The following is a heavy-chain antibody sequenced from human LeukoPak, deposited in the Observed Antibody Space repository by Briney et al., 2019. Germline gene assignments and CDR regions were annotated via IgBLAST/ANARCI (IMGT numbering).Heavy chain of an antibody. CDR2: IKQYGVEK. J-gene: IGHJ4*02. Sequence: GGSLRLSCAASGFTFRNYWMTWVRQAPGKGLEWVANIKQYGVEKYYLDSVKGRFTISRDDAENSLYLQMNSLRVEDTAVYYCVRDVESFLYWGQGTLVTVSS. V-gene: IGHV3-7*01. CDR1: GFTFRNYW. CDR3: VRDVESFLY.